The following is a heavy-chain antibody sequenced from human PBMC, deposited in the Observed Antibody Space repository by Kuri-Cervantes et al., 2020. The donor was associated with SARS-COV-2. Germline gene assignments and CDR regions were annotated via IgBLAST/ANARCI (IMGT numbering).Heavy chain of an antibody. CDR2: ISSSGSTI. J-gene: IGHJ6*02. CDR1: GFTFSSYE. CDR3: ASSLTTVTMFYYYGMDV. D-gene: IGHD4-17*01. V-gene: IGHV3-48*03. Sequence: GESLKVSCAASGFTFSSYEMNWVRQAPGKGLEWVSYISSSGSTIYYADSVKGRFTISRDNAKNSLYLQMNSLRAEDTAVYYCASSLTTVTMFYYYGMDVWGQGTTVTVSS.